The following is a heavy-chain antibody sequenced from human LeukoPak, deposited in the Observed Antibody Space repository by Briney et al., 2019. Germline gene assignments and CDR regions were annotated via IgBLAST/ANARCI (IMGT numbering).Heavy chain of an antibody. CDR2: ISYSGNT. Sequence: AQTLSLTCTVSGGSVNSGGSYWTWIRQHPGKGLEWIGYISYSGNTYYSPSLKSRIIISVDTSKNQFSLKLSSVTAADTAVYYCARESDGRYYDSSGYYLAFDPWGQGTLVTVSS. CDR3: ARESDGRYYDSSGYYLAFDP. CDR1: GGSVNSGGSY. J-gene: IGHJ5*02. V-gene: IGHV4-31*02. D-gene: IGHD3-22*01.